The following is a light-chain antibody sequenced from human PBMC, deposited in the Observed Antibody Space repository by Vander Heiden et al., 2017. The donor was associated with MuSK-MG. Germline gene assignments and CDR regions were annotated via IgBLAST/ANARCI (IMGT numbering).Light chain of an antibody. J-gene: IGLJ2*01. CDR2: RDN. V-gene: IGLV1-47*01. CDR3: AEWADSLPGLR. CDR1: SSNIGRIF. Sequence: QSVVTQPPSVSGTPGQTATITSSESSSNIGRIFVSCSQHLPGTPPKRRTCRDNERPSGVPDRFSGSKSGTSAYLDISGLQSEDEAEYVCAEWADSLPGLRFGGGTKLAVL.